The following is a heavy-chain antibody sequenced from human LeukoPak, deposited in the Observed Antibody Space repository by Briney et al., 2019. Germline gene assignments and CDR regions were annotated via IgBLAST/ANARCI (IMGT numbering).Heavy chain of an antibody. V-gene: IGHV1-46*01. CDR1: GYTFTSYY. J-gene: IGHJ3*02. CDR3: ARVASSGDDAFDI. Sequence: ASVKVSCKASGYTFTSYYIHWVRQAPGQGLEWMGIINPNGGSTSYAQKFQGRVTMTRDTSTSTVYMELSSLRSEDTAVYYCARVASSGDDAFDIWGQGTMVTVSS. D-gene: IGHD3-10*01. CDR2: INPNGGST.